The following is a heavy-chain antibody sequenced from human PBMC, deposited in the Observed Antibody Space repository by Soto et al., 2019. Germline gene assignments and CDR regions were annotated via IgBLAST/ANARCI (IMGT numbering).Heavy chain of an antibody. V-gene: IGHV4-39*01. Sequence: GSTYYNPSLKSRVTISVDTSKNQFSLKLSSVTAADTAVYYCARLSDYYYYMDVWGKGTTVTVSS. J-gene: IGHJ6*03. CDR2: GST. CDR3: ARLSDYYYYMDV.